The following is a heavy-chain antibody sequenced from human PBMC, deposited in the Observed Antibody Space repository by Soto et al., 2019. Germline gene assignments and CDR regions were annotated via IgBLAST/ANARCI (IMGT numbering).Heavy chain of an antibody. CDR2: INDDGSER. Sequence: EVQLVESGGDLVHPEGSLRLSCAASGFTFSTHWMSWVRQAPGKGLEWGANINDDGSERNYADSVRGRFSVSRDNAKNSLFLQMTGLRVEDTALYYCAKDVSWGQGTQVTVS. CDR1: GFTFSTHW. J-gene: IGHJ4*02. CDR3: AKDVS. V-gene: IGHV3-7*05.